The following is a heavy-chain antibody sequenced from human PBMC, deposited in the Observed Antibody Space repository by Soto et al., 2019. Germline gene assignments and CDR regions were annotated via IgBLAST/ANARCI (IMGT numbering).Heavy chain of an antibody. Sequence: VKVSCKASGGTFSSYAISWVRQAPGQGLEWMGGTIPTFGTANYPQKFQGRVTITADESTSTAYMELSSLRSEDTAVYYCARDRGYYYDSSGYYYAFDIWGQGTMVTVSS. D-gene: IGHD3-22*01. CDR1: GGTFSSYA. CDR3: ARDRGYYYDSSGYYYAFDI. V-gene: IGHV1-69*13. CDR2: TIPTFGTA. J-gene: IGHJ3*02.